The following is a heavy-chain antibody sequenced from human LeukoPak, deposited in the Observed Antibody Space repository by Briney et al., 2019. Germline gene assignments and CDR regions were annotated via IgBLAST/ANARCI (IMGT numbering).Heavy chain of an antibody. CDR1: GGSISSYY. J-gene: IGHJ6*03. CDR3: ASPAMAFIDQGRYNYYYYMDV. Sequence: ASETLSLTCTVSGGSISSYYWSWIRQPPGKGLEWIGYIYYSGSTYYNPSLKSRVIISVDTSKNQFSLKLSSVTAADTAVYYCASPAMAFIDQGRYNYYYYMDVWGKGTTVTVSS. V-gene: IGHV4-59*08. CDR2: IYYSGST. D-gene: IGHD5-18*01.